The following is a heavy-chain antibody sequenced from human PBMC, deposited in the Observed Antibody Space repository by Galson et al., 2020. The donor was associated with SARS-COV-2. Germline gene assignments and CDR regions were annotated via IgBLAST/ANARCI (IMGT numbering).Heavy chain of an antibody. CDR1: GFTFSSYG. D-gene: IGHD1-26*01. CDR2: IWYDGSNK. J-gene: IGHJ6*02. Sequence: GGSLRLSCAASGFTFSSYGMHWVRQAPGKGLEWVAVIWYDGSNKYYADSVKGRFTISRDNSKNTLYLQMNSLRAEDTAVYYCAREVSGSYPYYYYGMDVWGQGTTVTVSS. V-gene: IGHV3-33*01. CDR3: AREVSGSYPYYYYGMDV.